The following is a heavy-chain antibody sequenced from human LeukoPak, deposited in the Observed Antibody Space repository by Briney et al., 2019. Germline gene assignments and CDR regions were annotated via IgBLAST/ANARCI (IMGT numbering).Heavy chain of an antibody. J-gene: IGHJ1*01. CDR2: INHSGST. D-gene: IGHD6-19*01. Sequence: SETLSLTCAVYGGSFSGYYWSWIRQPPGKGLEWIGEINHSGSTNYNPSLKSRVTISVDTSKNQFSLKLSSVTAADTAVYYCARVHPRGSGWYRRYFRHWGQGTLVTVSS. CDR1: GGSFSGYY. V-gene: IGHV4-34*01. CDR3: ARVHPRGSGWYRRYFRH.